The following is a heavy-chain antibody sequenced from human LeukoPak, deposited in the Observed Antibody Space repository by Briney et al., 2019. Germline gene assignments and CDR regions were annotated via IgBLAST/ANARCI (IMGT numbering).Heavy chain of an antibody. J-gene: IGHJ3*02. CDR1: GFTFSSYG. CDR3: ARRGYSVYDSPLNAFDI. CDR2: ISSASVNI. V-gene: IGHV3-21*01. D-gene: IGHD5/OR15-5a*01. Sequence: GGSLRLSCAASGFTFSSYGMNWVRQAPGQGLEWVSSISSASVNIYYADSLKGRFTISRDNAKNSLYLQMNSLRAEDTAVYYCARRGYSVYDSPLNAFDIWGQGTMVTVSS.